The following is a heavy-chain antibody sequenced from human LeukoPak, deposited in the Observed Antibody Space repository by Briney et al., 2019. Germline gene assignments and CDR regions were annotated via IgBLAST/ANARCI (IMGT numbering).Heavy chain of an antibody. J-gene: IGHJ6*04. Sequence: SETLSLTCAVYGGSFSGYYWSWIRQPPGKGLEWIGEINHSGSANYNPSLKSRVTISVDTSKNQFSLKLSSVTAADTAVYYCARGPRGYCSSTSCYHYGMDVWGKGTTVTVSS. V-gene: IGHV4-34*01. D-gene: IGHD2-2*01. CDR3: ARGPRGYCSSTSCYHYGMDV. CDR1: GGSFSGYY. CDR2: INHSGSA.